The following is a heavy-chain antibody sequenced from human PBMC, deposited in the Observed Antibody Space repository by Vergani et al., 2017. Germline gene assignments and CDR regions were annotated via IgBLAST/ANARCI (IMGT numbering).Heavy chain of an antibody. CDR1: GGTFSSYA. Sequence: QVQLVQSGAEVKKPGSSVKVSCKASGGTFSSYAISWVRQAPGQGLEWMGGIIPIFGTANYAQKFQGRVTITADKSTSTAYMELSSLRSEDTAVYYYASILCSSTSCYTGAFDIWGQGTMVTVSS. CDR2: IIPIFGTA. CDR3: ASILCSSTSCYTGAFDI. D-gene: IGHD2-2*02. V-gene: IGHV1-69*06. J-gene: IGHJ3*02.